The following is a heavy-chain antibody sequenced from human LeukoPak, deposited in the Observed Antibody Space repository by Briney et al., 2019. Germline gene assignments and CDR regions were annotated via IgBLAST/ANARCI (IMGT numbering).Heavy chain of an antibody. CDR2: ITTTGGST. CDR1: GFIFRNYV. Sequence: GGSLRLSCAASGFIFRNYVMRWVRQAPGKRLAWVSTITTTGGSTDYADSGKGRFTISRDNSKNTLYLQMNSLRAEDTAVYYCAKATGDIGHYYFDSWGQGTLVTVSS. J-gene: IGHJ4*02. CDR3: AKATGDIGHYYFDS. D-gene: IGHD2-21*02. V-gene: IGHV3-23*01.